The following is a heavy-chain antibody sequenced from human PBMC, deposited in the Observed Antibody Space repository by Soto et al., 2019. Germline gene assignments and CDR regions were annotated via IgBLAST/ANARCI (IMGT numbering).Heavy chain of an antibody. D-gene: IGHD1-26*01. CDR1: GFTFSSYS. Sequence: PGGSLRLSCAASGFTFSSYSMNWVRQAPGKGLEWVSSISSSSSYIYYADSVKGRFTISRDNAKNSLYLQMNSLRAEDTAVYYCARDLGVGATPTYYFDYWGQGTLVTVSS. V-gene: IGHV3-21*01. J-gene: IGHJ4*02. CDR2: ISSSSSYI. CDR3: ARDLGVGATPTYYFDY.